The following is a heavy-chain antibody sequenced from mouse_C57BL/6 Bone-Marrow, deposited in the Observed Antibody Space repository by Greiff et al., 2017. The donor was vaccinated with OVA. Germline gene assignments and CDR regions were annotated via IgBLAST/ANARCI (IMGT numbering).Heavy chain of an antibody. CDR1: GYTFTSYW. Sequence: QVQLQHPGAELVKPGASVKMSCKASGYTFTSYWITWVKQTPGQGLEWIGDIYPGSGSTTYNQKFKSKAILTVDTSSNTAYMQLSSLTSEDSAVYYCARSGLIQYFDVWGTGTTVTVSS. V-gene: IGHV1-55*01. CDR2: IYPGSGST. CDR3: ARSGLIQYFDV. J-gene: IGHJ1*03. D-gene: IGHD2-3*01.